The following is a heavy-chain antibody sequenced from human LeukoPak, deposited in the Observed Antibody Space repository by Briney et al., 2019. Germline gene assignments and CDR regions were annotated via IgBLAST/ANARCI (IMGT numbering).Heavy chain of an antibody. CDR1: GFTFRSYA. D-gene: IGHD6-19*01. Sequence: GGSLRLSCAASGFTFRSYAMSWVRQAPGKGLEWVSYISSSSSTIYYADSVKGRFTISRDNAKNSLYLQMNSLRAEDTAVYYCARDLNEYSSGWYASALFDYWGQGTLVTVSS. V-gene: IGHV3-48*04. J-gene: IGHJ4*02. CDR3: ARDLNEYSSGWYASALFDY. CDR2: ISSSSSTI.